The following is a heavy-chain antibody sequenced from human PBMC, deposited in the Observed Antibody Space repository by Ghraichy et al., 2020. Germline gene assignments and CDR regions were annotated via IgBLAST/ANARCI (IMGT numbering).Heavy chain of an antibody. V-gene: IGHV3-23*01. CDR2: ISGRAGRT. Sequence: GESLNISCVASGFTFSKFGMSWVRQAPGKGLEWVSVISGRAGRTYYADSVKGRFTISRDNSKNTLYLEMNSLTVADTAAYYCAKNLGRVIVAPEGDYLGQGTLVTVSS. D-gene: IGHD3-16*01. CDR3: AKNLGRVIVAPEGDY. J-gene: IGHJ4*02. CDR1: GFTFSKFG.